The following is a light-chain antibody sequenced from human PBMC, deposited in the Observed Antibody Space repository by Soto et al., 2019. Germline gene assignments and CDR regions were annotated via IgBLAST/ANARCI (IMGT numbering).Light chain of an antibody. CDR3: SSYAGSNIL. V-gene: IGLV2-8*01. J-gene: IGLJ2*01. CDR2: EVS. Sequence: QSVLAQPPSASGSLGQSVTISCTGTSSDVGGYNYVSWYQQHPGKAPKLMIYEVSKRPSGVPDRFSGSKSGNTASLTVSGLQAEDEADYYCSSYAGSNILFGGGTKLTVL. CDR1: SSDVGGYNY.